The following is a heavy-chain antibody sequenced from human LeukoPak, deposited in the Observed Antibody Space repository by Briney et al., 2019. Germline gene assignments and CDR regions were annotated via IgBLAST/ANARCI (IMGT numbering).Heavy chain of an antibody. CDR2: MNPNSGKT. CDR3: ARNGDLDN. J-gene: IGHJ4*02. Sequence: ASVMISCKASGYTFTRYDINWVRQASGQGLEWMGWMNPNSGKTGYAQKFQGRVTITRNTSISTAYMELRSLRSEDTAVYYCARNGDLDNWGQGTLVTVSS. D-gene: IGHD2-21*01. V-gene: IGHV1-8*01. CDR1: GYTFTRYD.